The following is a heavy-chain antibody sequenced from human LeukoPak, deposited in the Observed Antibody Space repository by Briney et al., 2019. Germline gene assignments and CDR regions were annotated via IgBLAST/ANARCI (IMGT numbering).Heavy chain of an antibody. CDR3: ARALLWFGEPSHIDY. Sequence: ASVKVSCKASGYTFTSYGISWGRQAPGQGLEWMGWITAYNDTTTYAQKLQGRVTMTTDTSTSTAHIELRSLRSDDTAVYYCARALLWFGEPSHIDYWGQGTLVTASS. V-gene: IGHV1-18*01. CDR1: GYTFTSYG. D-gene: IGHD3-10*01. J-gene: IGHJ4*02. CDR2: ITAYNDTT.